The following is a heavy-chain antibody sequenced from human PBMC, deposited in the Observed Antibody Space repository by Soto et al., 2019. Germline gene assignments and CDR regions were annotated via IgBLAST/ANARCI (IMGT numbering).Heavy chain of an antibody. CDR3: ARGYTAAPRTSHFDY. CDR1: GFTFSSYA. Sequence: QVQLVESGGGVVQPGRSLRLSCAASGFTFSSYAMHWVRQAPGKGLEWVAAISYDGTNEFYADSVKGRFTISRDNSKNTLYLQMNSLRAEDTAVYYCARGYTAAPRTSHFDYWGQGTLVTVSS. CDR2: ISYDGTNE. J-gene: IGHJ4*02. D-gene: IGHD6-13*01. V-gene: IGHV3-30-3*01.